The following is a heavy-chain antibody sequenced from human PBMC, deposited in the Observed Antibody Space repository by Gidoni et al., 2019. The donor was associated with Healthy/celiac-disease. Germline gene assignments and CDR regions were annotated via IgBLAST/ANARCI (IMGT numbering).Heavy chain of an antibody. CDR2: INPSGGST. Sequence: QVQLVQSGAEVKKPGASVKVSCKASGYTFTSYYMHWVRQAPGQGLEWMGIINPSGGSTSYAQKFQGRVTMTRDTSTSTVYMELSSLRSEDTAVYYCARGGPLYSGYGGYCDYWGQGTLVTVSS. CDR3: ARGGPLYSGYGGYCDY. D-gene: IGHD5-12*01. J-gene: IGHJ4*02. V-gene: IGHV1-46*03. CDR1: GYTFTSYY.